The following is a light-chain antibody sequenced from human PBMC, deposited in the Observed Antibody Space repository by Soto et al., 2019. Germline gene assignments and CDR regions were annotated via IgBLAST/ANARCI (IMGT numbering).Light chain of an antibody. V-gene: IGKV3-15*01. CDR2: GAS. Sequence: EIVMTQSPSTLSASPRERATLSCMASQSVSSNLALYQQKPGQAPRLLIYGASTRATGIPARFSGSGSGTEFTLTISSLQSEDFAVYYCQQYNNWPRTVGQGTKVDI. CDR3: QQYNNWPRT. J-gene: IGKJ1*01. CDR1: QSVSSN.